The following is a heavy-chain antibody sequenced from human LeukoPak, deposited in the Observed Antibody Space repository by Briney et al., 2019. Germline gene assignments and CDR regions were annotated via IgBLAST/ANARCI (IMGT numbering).Heavy chain of an antibody. CDR3: ARTYGSGSYYQTLYYFDY. V-gene: IGHV4-4*07. CDR1: GGSMSSYY. Sequence: SETLSLTCTVSGGSMSSYYWSWIRQPAGKGLEWIGRIYTSGSTNYNPSLKSRVTMSVDTSKNQFSLKLSSVTAADTAVYYCARTYGSGSYYQTLYYFDYWGQGTLVTVSS. CDR2: IYTSGST. J-gene: IGHJ4*02. D-gene: IGHD3-10*01.